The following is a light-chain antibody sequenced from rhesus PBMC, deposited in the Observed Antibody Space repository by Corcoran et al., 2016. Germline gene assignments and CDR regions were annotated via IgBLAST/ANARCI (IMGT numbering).Light chain of an antibody. V-gene: IGKV1S12*01. CDR2: AAS. Sequence: DIQMTQSPSALSASVGDRVTISCRASQNIYSNLAWYQQKPGKAPKLLIYAASSLPTGIPSRFSGSGSGTGFTLTISSLQPEDSAAYYCQHYYDNPPTFGQGTKVEIK. CDR1: QNIYSN. J-gene: IGKJ1*01. CDR3: QHYYDNPPT.